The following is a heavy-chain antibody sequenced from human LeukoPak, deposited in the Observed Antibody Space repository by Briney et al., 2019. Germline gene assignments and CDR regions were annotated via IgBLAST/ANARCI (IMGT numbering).Heavy chain of an antibody. J-gene: IGHJ5*02. CDR1: GGAISNYY. CDR2: IYYTGNT. CDR3: ARGLAGYPRRNNWFDP. Sequence: PSETLSLTCTVSGGAISNYYWNWIRQPPGKGLEWIGYIYYTGNTNYNPSLKSRVTISVDTSKNQFSLKLSSVTAADTAVYYCARGLAGYPRRNNWFDPWGQGTLVTVSS. D-gene: IGHD1-1*01. V-gene: IGHV4-59*01.